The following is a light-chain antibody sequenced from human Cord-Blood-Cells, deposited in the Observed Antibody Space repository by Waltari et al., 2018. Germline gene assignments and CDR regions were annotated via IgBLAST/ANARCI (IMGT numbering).Light chain of an antibody. J-gene: IGKJ2*01. CDR2: KAS. V-gene: IGKV1-5*03. Sequence: DIQMTQSASTLSASVGARVTITCRASQSISRWLAWYHQNPGKAPKLLIYKASSLESGVPSRFSGRGSGTEFTLTISSLQPDDFATYYCQQYNSYSTFCQGTKLEIK. CDR1: QSISRW. CDR3: QQYNSYST.